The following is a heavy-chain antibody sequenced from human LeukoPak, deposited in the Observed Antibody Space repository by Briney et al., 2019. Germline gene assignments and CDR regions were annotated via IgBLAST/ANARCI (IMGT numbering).Heavy chain of an antibody. D-gene: IGHD2-2*02. Sequence: GGSLRLSCAASGFTFSSYSMNWVRQAPGKGLEWVSYISSSSSTIYYADSVKGRFTISRDNAKNSLYLQMNSLRAEDTAVYYCARDLTMVPAAISWFDPWGQGTLVTVSS. V-gene: IGHV3-48*01. J-gene: IGHJ5*02. CDR3: ARDLTMVPAAISWFDP. CDR1: GFTFSSYS. CDR2: ISSSSSTI.